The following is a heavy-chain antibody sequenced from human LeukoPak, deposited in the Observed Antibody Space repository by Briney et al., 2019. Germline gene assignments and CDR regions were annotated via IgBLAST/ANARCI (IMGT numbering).Heavy chain of an antibody. CDR2: INSDGSST. V-gene: IGHV3-74*01. CDR3: TSLGEPDIVLMVYPEDY. CDR1: GFTFSSYW. D-gene: IGHD2-8*01. Sequence: PGGSLRLSCAASGFTFSSYWMHWVRHAPGKGLVWVSRINSDGSSTIYADSVKGRFTISRDNAKNTLYLQMNTLRAEDTAVYYCTSLGEPDIVLMVYPEDYWGQGTLVTVSS. J-gene: IGHJ4*02.